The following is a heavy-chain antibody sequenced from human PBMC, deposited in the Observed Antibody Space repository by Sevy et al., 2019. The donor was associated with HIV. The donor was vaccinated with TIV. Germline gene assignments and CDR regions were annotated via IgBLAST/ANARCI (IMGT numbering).Heavy chain of an antibody. Sequence: GGSLRLSCAASGFTFSNAWMSWVRQAPGKGLEWVGRIKSKTDGGTTDYAAPVKGRFTISRDDSKNTLYLQMNSLKTEDTAVHYCTTDWVVPKGAFDIWGQGTMVTVSS. D-gene: IGHD2-2*01. J-gene: IGHJ3*02. CDR1: GFTFSNAW. V-gene: IGHV3-15*01. CDR3: TTDWVVPKGAFDI. CDR2: IKSKTDGGTT.